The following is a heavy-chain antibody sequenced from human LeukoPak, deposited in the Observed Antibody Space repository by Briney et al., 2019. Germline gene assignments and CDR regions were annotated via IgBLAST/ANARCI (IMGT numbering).Heavy chain of an antibody. CDR3: AAADHPASMLFY. D-gene: IGHD2-8*01. Sequence: SETLSLTHPRCGCSIPTRVLRYLEQPPGKGLEWIGNIFYSGRNNYNPSLRSRVTMSVDTSKNQFSLKLSSVTAADTAVYYCAAADHPASMLFYWGQGTLVTVSS. J-gene: IGHJ4*02. CDR1: GCSIPTRVL. CDR2: IFYSGRN. V-gene: IGHV4-59*01.